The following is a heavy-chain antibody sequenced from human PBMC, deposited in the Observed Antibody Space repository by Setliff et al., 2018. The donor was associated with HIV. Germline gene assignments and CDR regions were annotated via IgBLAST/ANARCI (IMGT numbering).Heavy chain of an antibody. V-gene: IGHV3-30*04. CDR2: IAYDGSNK. Sequence: LSCAASGFTFSSNAMHWVRQAPGKGLEWVAVIAYDGSNKYYADSVKGRFTISRDNSKNMMNLQMNSLRAEDTAVYYCARAYYLWPFEFWGQGTMVTVSS. CDR1: GFTFSSNA. CDR3: ARAYYLWPFEF. D-gene: IGHD3-10*01. J-gene: IGHJ3*01.